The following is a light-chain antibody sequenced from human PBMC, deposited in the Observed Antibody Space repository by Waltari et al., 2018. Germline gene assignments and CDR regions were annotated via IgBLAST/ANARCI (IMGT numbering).Light chain of an antibody. CDR3: QQYYSPPPT. CDR2: WAS. J-gene: IGKJ1*01. CDR1: PSVFFSSNNRNY. V-gene: IGKV4-1*01. Sequence: DIVMTQSPDSLAGSLGERATINCRSSPSVFFSSNNRNYIAWYQQRPGQPPKMLIYWASIRESGVPDRFSGSGSGTEFTLTISSLQAEDVAVYYCQQYYSPPPTFGQGTKVEIK.